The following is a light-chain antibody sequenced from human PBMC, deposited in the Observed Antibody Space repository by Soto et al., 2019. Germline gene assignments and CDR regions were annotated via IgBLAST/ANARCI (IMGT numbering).Light chain of an antibody. CDR1: QDVSNSY. J-gene: IGKJ4*01. Sequence: EIVLTQSPATLSLSPGERATLSCGASQDVSNSYLAWYQQKPGLAPRLLIYDASNRATDIPDRFSGSGSGTDFTLSISGLEPEDFAVYYCQQYGSSPLTFGGGTKVEIK. V-gene: IGKV3D-20*01. CDR2: DAS. CDR3: QQYGSSPLT.